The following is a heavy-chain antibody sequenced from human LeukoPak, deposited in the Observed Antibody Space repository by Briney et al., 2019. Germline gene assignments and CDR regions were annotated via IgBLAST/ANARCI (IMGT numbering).Heavy chain of an antibody. CDR1: GYTFTGYY. V-gene: IGHV1-2*06. CDR3: ARGLSSSWRFDY. J-gene: IGHJ4*02. CDR2: INPNSGVT. D-gene: IGHD6-13*01. Sequence: ASVKVSCKASGYTFTGYYVHWVRQAPGQGLEWMGRINPNSGVTNYAQKFQGRVTMTRDTSISTAYVELSRLISDDTAIYYCARGLSSSWRFDYWGQGTLVTVS.